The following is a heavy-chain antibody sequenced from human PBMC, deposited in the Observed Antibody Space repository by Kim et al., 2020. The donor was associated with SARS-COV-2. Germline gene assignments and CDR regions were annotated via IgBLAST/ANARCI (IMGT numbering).Heavy chain of an antibody. CDR3: ARGRITICGVVTEFDY. V-gene: IGHV4-31*02. D-gene: IGHD3-3*01. J-gene: IGHJ4*02. Sequence: PSIKSRVTVSVDTSKNQFSLKLSTVAAADTAVYYCARGRITICGVVTEFDYWGQGTLVTVSS.